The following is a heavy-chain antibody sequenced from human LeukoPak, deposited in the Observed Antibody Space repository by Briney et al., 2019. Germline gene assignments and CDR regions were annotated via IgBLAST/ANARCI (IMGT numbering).Heavy chain of an antibody. CDR2: IYSGGST. CDR3: ARQPEGHCDILTGSYYYYGMDV. V-gene: IGHV3-53*04. J-gene: IGHJ6*02. Sequence: GGSLTLSFVVSGFTVSSNYMSWVRQAPGKGLEWVSVIYSGGSTYYANSVKGRFTKSRHNTKNTLYLQTNNLEAEDTAVDYCARQPEGHCDILTGSYYYYGMDVWGQGTTVTVSS. D-gene: IGHD3-9*01. CDR1: GFTVSSNY.